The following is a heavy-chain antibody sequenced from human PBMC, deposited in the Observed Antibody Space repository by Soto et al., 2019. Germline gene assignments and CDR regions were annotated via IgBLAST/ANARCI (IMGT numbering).Heavy chain of an antibody. CDR3: ARERGYSSGWYLDV. J-gene: IGHJ6*02. CDR2: IYYSGGT. V-gene: IGHV4-31*03. CDR1: GGSVSSPGYY. Sequence: QVQLQEPGPGLVKPSQTLSLTCIVSGGSVSSPGYYWTWIRQHPGKGLVCIGFIYYSGGTSYNPSLNSRLTMSLDKSKNHFSLMLSCVTAADTAVYCCARERGYSSGWYLDVWGQGTTVTVSS. D-gene: IGHD6-19*01.